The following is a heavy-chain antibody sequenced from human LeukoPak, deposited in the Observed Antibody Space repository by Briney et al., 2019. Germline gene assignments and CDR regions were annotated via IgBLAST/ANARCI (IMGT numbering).Heavy chain of an antibody. CDR1: GYTFTSYD. CDR3: ARLGYSSSWYNAFDI. Sequence: ASVKVSCKASGYTFTSYDINWVRQAPGQGLEWMGWMNPNSGNTGYAQKFQGRVTMTRNTSISTAYMELSSLRSEDTAVYYCARLGYSSSWYNAFDIWGQGTMVTVSS. D-gene: IGHD6-13*01. V-gene: IGHV1-8*01. CDR2: MNPNSGNT. J-gene: IGHJ3*02.